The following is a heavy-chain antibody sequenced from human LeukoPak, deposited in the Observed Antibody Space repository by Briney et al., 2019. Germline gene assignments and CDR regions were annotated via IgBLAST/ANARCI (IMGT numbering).Heavy chain of an antibody. D-gene: IGHD2-2*01. V-gene: IGHV1-8*01. J-gene: IGHJ5*02. CDR3: ARERGIVVVPAAIGGNNWFDP. CDR2: MNPNSGNT. CDR1: GYTFTSYD. Sequence: ASVKASCKASGYTFTSYDINWVRQAPGQGLEWMGWMNPNSGNTGYAQKFQGRVTMTRNTSISTAYMELSSLRSEDTAVYYCARERGIVVVPAAIGGNNWFDPWGQGTLVTVSS.